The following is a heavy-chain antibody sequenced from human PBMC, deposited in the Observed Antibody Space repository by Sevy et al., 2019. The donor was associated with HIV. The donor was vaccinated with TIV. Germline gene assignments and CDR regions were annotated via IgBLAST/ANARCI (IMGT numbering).Heavy chain of an antibody. D-gene: IGHD2-15*01. Sequence: ASVKVSCKASGYTFTSYGISWVRQAPGQGLEWMGWISAYNGNTNYAQKLQGRVTMTTDTSTSTAYMELRSLRSDDTAVYYCARVDCSGGSCYSGWFDPRGQGTLVTVSS. J-gene: IGHJ5*02. V-gene: IGHV1-18*01. CDR3: ARVDCSGGSCYSGWFDP. CDR2: ISAYNGNT. CDR1: GYTFTSYG.